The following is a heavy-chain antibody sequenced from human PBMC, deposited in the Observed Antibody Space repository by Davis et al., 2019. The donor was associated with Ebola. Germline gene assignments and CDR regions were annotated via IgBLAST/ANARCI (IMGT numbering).Heavy chain of an antibody. V-gene: IGHV4-34*01. J-gene: IGHJ6*02. CDR3: ARGTYRMDV. CDR2: INHSGST. CDR1: GSSFSGYS. Sequence: SETLSLTWPPSGSSFSGYSWSWIRHPSGKGLEWIVEINHSGSTNYNPSPKSRVTISVHTSKNQFSLKLSSVTAADTAVYYCARGTYRMDVWGQGATVSVSS.